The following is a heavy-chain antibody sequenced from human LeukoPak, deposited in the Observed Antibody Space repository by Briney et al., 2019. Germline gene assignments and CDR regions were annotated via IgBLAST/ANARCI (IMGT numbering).Heavy chain of an antibody. CDR1: GYSFTSHN. V-gene: IGHV1-8*01. Sequence: GTSAKVSCKTSGYSFTSHNINWVRQATGQGLEWMGWVSPSSGNTAYAQKFQGRVTMTRDTSISTAYMELSSLTSEDTAVYYCARGHPGYASGWPDYWGQGTLVTVSS. J-gene: IGHJ4*02. CDR3: ARGHPGYASGWPDY. CDR2: VSPSSGNT. D-gene: IGHD6-19*01.